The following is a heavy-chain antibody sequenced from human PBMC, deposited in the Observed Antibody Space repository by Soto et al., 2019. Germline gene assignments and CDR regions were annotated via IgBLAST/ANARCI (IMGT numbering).Heavy chain of an antibody. CDR3: ARSCHGGDFYLYFDY. V-gene: IGHV4-31*03. CDR1: GDSIRGGESY. CDR2: IYYSGST. J-gene: IGHJ4*02. Sequence: SETLSLTCSVSGDSIRGGESYWSWIRQRPGKGLEWIGYIYYSGSTYYNPSLKGRVTMSVDTSTNRFSLQLVSVTAADTAFFSCARSCHGGDFYLYFDYWGRGTLVPVSS. D-gene: IGHD2-21*02.